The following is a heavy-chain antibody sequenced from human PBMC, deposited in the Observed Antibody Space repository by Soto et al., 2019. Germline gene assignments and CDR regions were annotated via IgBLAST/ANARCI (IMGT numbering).Heavy chain of an antibody. D-gene: IGHD2-2*01. CDR1: GYTFTSYS. CDR3: ARDCITTSCYSGYYYYGMDV. CDR2: IGAYNGNT. Sequence: ASVKVSCKASGYTFTSYSMYWVRQAPGQGLECMGWIGAYNGNTNHAQKLQGRVTMTTDTSTSTAYMELRSLRSDDTAVYYCARDCITTSCYSGYYYYGMDVWGQGTTVTVSS. J-gene: IGHJ6*02. V-gene: IGHV1-18*04.